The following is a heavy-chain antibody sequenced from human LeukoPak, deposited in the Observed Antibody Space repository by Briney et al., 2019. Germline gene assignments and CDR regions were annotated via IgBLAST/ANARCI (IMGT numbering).Heavy chain of an antibody. CDR3: ARDYYYDSSGYFDY. J-gene: IGHJ4*02. V-gene: IGHV1-69*05. Sequence: SVKVSCKASGVTFSSYAISWVRQAPGQGLEWMGRIIPIFGTANYAQKFQGRVTITTDESTSTAYMELSSLRSEDTAVYYCARDYYYDSSGYFDYWGQGTLVTVS. D-gene: IGHD3-22*01. CDR1: GVTFSSYA. CDR2: IIPIFGTA.